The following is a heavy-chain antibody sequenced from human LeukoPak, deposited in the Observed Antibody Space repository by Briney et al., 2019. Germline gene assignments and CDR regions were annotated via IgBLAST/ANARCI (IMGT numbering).Heavy chain of an antibody. Sequence: PGGSLRLSCAASGFTFSSYSMNWVRQAPGKGLEWVANIKQDGGEKYYVGSVKGRFTISRDNAKNSLYLQMNSLRAEDTAVYYCARGDPPGDFWSGDSWGQGTLVTVSS. V-gene: IGHV3-7*01. D-gene: IGHD3-3*01. CDR3: ARGDPPGDFWSGDS. J-gene: IGHJ5*01. CDR1: GFTFSSYS. CDR2: IKQDGGEK.